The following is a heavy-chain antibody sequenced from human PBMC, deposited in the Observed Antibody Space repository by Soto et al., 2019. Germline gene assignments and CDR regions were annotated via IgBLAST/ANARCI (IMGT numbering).Heavy chain of an antibody. J-gene: IGHJ6*02. Sequence: GGSLRLSCAASGFTFSSYGMHWVRQAPGKGLEWVAVIWYGGSNKYYAASVKGRFNISRDNSKNTLYLQMNSLIAEDTAVYYCASSYYDFWGGYSLLLGMDVWGQGTTVTVSS. CDR2: IWYGGSNK. V-gene: IGHV3-33*01. D-gene: IGHD3-3*01. CDR1: GFTFSSYG. CDR3: ASSYYDFWGGYSLLLGMDV.